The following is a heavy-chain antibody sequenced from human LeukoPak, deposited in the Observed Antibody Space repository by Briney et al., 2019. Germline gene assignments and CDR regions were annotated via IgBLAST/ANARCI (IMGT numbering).Heavy chain of an antibody. CDR1: GGSISSGGYY. V-gene: IGHV4-30-2*01. CDR2: IYHSGST. D-gene: IGHD3-22*01. Sequence: SQTLSLTCTVSGGSISSGGYYWSWIRQPPGKGLEWIGYIYHSGSTYYNPSLKSRVTISVDTSKNQFSLKLSSVTAADTAVYYCARDLDSSGYKWYFDLWGRGTLVTVSS. J-gene: IGHJ2*01. CDR3: ARDLDSSGYKWYFDL.